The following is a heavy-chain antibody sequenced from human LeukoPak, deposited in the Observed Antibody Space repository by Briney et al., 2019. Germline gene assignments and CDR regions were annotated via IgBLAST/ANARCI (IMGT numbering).Heavy chain of an antibody. Sequence: SETLSLTCTVSGGSISSYYWSWIRQPAGKGLEWIGRIYTSGSTNYNPSLKSRVTMSVDTSKNQSSLKLSSVTAADTAVYYCASSMVRGVYWFDPWGQGTLVTVSS. J-gene: IGHJ5*02. D-gene: IGHD3-10*01. CDR1: GGSISSYY. CDR3: ASSMVRGVYWFDP. V-gene: IGHV4-4*07. CDR2: IYTSGST.